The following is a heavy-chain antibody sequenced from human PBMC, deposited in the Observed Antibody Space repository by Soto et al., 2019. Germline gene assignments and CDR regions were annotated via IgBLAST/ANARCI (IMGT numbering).Heavy chain of an antibody. CDR3: GRGRSGQIVVFY. CDR2: VGPESGAT. J-gene: IGHJ4*02. D-gene: IGHD5-12*01. V-gene: IGHV1-2*02. CDR1: GYTFTGHY. Sequence: ASVKVSCKASGYTFTGHYIHWVRQAPEQGPEWMGEVGPESGATRYAQKFQGRVTMTMDMSITTVYMELSNLSPDDTAVYYCGRGRSGQIVVFYWGQGTPVTVSS.